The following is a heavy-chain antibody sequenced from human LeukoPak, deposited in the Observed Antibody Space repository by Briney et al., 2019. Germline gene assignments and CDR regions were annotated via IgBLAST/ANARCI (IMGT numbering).Heavy chain of an antibody. CDR1: GYGFTTYW. D-gene: IGHD3-9*01. V-gene: IGHV5-51*01. CDR3: ARQFDDVHPHFDY. Sequence: GESLKISCQGSGYGFTTYWIVWVRQLPGKGLEWMGIIYPGDSDTTYTPSFQGQVTISADKSINTAYLQWNNLKASDTAIYCARQFDDVHPHFDYWGQGTLVTVSS. J-gene: IGHJ4*02. CDR2: IYPGDSDT.